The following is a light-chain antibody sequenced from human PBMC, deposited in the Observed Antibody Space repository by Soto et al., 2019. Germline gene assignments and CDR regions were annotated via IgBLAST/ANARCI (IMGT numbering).Light chain of an antibody. J-gene: IGLJ3*02. V-gene: IGLV4-69*01. CDR2: LNGDGSH. CDR1: SGHSSYT. CDR3: QTWGAGIQV. Sequence: QLVLTQSPSASASLGASVKLTCTLSSGHSSYTIAWHQQKPEKGPRYLMKLNGDGSHNKGDGIPDRFSGSSSGAERYLTISSLQSEDEADYYCQTWGAGIQVFGGGTKLTVL.